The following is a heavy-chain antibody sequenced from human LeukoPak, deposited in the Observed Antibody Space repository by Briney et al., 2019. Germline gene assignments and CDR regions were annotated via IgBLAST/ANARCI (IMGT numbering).Heavy chain of an antibody. CDR2: INIDGSGT. J-gene: IGHJ6*02. CDR1: GFTFSSYW. Sequence: GGSLRLSCAATGFTFSSYWMHWVRQSPGKGLVWVSRINIDGSGTSYADSVKGRFSISRDNTKNTLYLQMNSLRVEDTAVYYCTRDTTCGMDVWGQGTTVTVSS. CDR3: TRDTTCGMDV. V-gene: IGHV3-74*01. D-gene: IGHD1-1*01.